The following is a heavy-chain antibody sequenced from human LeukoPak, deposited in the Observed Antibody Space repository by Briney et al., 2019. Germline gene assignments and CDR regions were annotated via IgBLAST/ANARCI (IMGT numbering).Heavy chain of an antibody. D-gene: IGHD6-19*01. CDR3: ASSSAWFLNYAMDV. Sequence: GGSLRLSCAVSGFTAGSKYMSWVRQAPGKGLEWVSVIYSGGKTYYADSVKGRFTISKDNFKNRLYLEMNSLRPEDTAVYYCASSSAWFLNYAMDVWGHGATVTVSS. CDR2: IYSGGKT. V-gene: IGHV3-53*05. CDR1: GFTAGSKY. J-gene: IGHJ6*02.